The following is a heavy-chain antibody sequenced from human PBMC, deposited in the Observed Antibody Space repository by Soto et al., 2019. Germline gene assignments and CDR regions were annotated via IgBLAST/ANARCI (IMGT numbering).Heavy chain of an antibody. CDR1: GFTFSSYA. J-gene: IGHJ5*01. CDR2: ISGTSGST. V-gene: IGHV3-23*01. CDR3: AKAGYNDHVENNWFDS. Sequence: EVQLLESGGGLVQPGGSLTVSCAASGFTFSSYAMNWVRQAPGKGLEWVSAISGTSGSTRYADSVKGRFTMSRHNSESTLYLHMTSLRAEDTAIYLCAKAGYNDHVENNWFDSWGQGILVTVSS. D-gene: IGHD6-25*01.